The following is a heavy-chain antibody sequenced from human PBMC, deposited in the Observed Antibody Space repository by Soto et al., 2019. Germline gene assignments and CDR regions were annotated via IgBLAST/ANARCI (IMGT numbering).Heavy chain of an antibody. CDR3: ASSYCSGGSCCELYYYGMDV. J-gene: IGHJ6*02. D-gene: IGHD2-15*01. Sequence: ASVKVSCKASGYTFIRYGITWVRQAPGQGLEWMGWISPYNDYTIYAQKIQGRVTMTTDTSTRTVYLDLRSLKSDDTAVYYCASSYCSGGSCCELYYYGMDVWGQGTTVTVSS. CDR2: ISPYNDYT. V-gene: IGHV1-18*01. CDR1: GYTFIRYG.